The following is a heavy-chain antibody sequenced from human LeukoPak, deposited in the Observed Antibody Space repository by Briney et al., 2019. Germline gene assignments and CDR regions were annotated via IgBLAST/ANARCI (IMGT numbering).Heavy chain of an antibody. CDR2: IHPGDSDT. CDR3: ARLYCSGGSCYGTFDY. Sequence: GESLKISCKGSGYSFTSYWIGWVRQMPGKGLEYVWIIHPGDSDTSYSPSFQGQVTISADKSISTAYLQWSSLKASDTAMYYCARLYCSGGSCYGTFDYWGQGTLVTVSS. CDR1: GYSFTSYW. J-gene: IGHJ4*02. V-gene: IGHV5-51*01. D-gene: IGHD2-15*01.